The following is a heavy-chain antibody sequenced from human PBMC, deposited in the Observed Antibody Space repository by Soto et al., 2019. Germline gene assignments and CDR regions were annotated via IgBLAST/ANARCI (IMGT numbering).Heavy chain of an antibody. CDR1: GCTFTTYG. Sequence: QVQLVQSGAEVRKPGASVKVSCKASGCTFTTYGISWVRQAPGQGLEWMGWISGYNGHTKYAQKFQGRVTMTTDTSTSTVSMDLRSLRSDDTAVYYCAREGEMPYYYYGLDVWGQGTTVTVSS. CDR3: AREGEMPYYYYGLDV. CDR2: ISGYNGHT. J-gene: IGHJ6*02. V-gene: IGHV1-18*01. D-gene: IGHD2-2*01.